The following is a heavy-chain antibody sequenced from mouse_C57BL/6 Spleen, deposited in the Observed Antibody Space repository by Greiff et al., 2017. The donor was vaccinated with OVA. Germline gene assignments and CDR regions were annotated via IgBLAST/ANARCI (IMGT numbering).Heavy chain of an antibody. CDR1: GYTFTSYW. J-gene: IGHJ3*01. D-gene: IGHD2-1*01. V-gene: IGHV1-53*01. CDR3: AREGLLPLLSWFAY. Sequence: QVHVKQPGTELVKPGASVKLSCKASGYTFTSYWMHWVKQRPGQGLEWIGNINPSNGGTNYNEKFKSKATLTVDKSSSTAYMQLSSLTSEDSAVYYCAREGLLPLLSWFAYWGQGTLVTVSA. CDR2: INPSNGGT.